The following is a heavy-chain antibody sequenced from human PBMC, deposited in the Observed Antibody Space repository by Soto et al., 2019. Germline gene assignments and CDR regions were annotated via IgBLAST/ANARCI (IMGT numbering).Heavy chain of an antibody. CDR2: ISGSGGST. V-gene: IGHV3-23*01. CDR3: AKDKGDPRAFDY. CDR1: GFIFNDYA. J-gene: IGHJ4*02. D-gene: IGHD3-16*01. Sequence: GGSLRLSCAASGFIFNDYAMSWVRQAPGKGLEWVSAISGSGGSTYYADSVKGRFTISRDNSKNTLYLQMNSLRAEDTAVYYCAKDKGDPRAFDYWGQGTLVTVSS.